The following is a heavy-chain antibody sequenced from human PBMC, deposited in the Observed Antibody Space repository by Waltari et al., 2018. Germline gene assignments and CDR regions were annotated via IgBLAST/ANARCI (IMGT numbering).Heavy chain of an antibody. V-gene: IGHV3-30*03. J-gene: IGHJ4*02. CDR3: KEGDDRAHYSTYFYS. Sequence: QVQLVESGGGVVQPGTSLKLSCAASGFTFSSTGMHWVRQAPGKGLEWVAVVSSDGNTKYYVDSVKGRFTISRDNSENTLDLQMNSLRVEDTAVYYCKEGDDRAHYSTYFYSWGQGTLVTVSS. CDR2: VSSDGNTK. D-gene: IGHD3-22*01. CDR1: GFTFSSTG.